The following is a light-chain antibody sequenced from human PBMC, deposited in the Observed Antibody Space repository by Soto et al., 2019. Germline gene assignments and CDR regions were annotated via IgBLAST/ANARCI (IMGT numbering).Light chain of an antibody. CDR3: QQYGSSLIT. V-gene: IGKV3-20*01. CDR2: GAS. J-gene: IGKJ5*01. CDR1: QSVSSSY. Sequence: EIVLTQSPGTLSLSPGERATLSCRASQSVSSSYLARYQQKPGQAPRLLIYGASSRATGIPDRFSGSGSGTDFNLTISRLEPEDFAEYYCQQYGSSLITFGQGTRLEIK.